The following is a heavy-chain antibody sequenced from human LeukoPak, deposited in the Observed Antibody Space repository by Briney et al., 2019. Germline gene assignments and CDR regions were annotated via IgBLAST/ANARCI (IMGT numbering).Heavy chain of an antibody. CDR2: IYYSGST. Sequence: PSETLSLTCTVSGGSISTYYWNWIRQPPGKGLEWIGYIYYSGSTNYNPSLKSRVTISVDMSKNQFSLKLSSVTVADTAMYYCARDGSARYYFDYWGQGTLVTVSS. CDR1: GGSISTYY. CDR3: ARDGSARYYFDY. V-gene: IGHV4-59*01. J-gene: IGHJ4*02.